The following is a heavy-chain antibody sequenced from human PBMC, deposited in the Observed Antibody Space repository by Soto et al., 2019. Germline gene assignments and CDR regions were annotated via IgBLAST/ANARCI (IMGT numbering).Heavy chain of an antibody. CDR2: ISSSSSYI. CDR1: GFTFSSYS. Sequence: EVQLVESGGGLVKPGRSLRLSCEASGFTFSSYSMNWVRQAPGKGLEWVSSISSSSSYIYYADSVKGRFTISRDNAKNSLYLQMNSLRAEDTAVYYCARDVDEIYFDYWGQGTLVTVSS. V-gene: IGHV3-21*01. D-gene: IGHD2-15*01. J-gene: IGHJ4*02. CDR3: ARDVDEIYFDY.